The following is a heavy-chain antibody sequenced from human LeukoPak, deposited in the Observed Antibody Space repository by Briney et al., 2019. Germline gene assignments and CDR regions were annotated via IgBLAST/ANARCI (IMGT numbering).Heavy chain of an antibody. V-gene: IGHV3-48*03. D-gene: IGHD3-22*01. CDR3: AKALDYYYDSSGYGTFDY. CDR2: ISSSGSTI. J-gene: IGHJ4*02. Sequence: GGSLRLSCAASGFTFSSYEMNWVRQAPGKGLEWVSYISSSGSTIYYADSVKGRFTISRDNSKNSLYLQMNSLRTEDTALYYCAKALDYYYDSSGYGTFDYWGQGTLVTVSS. CDR1: GFTFSSYE.